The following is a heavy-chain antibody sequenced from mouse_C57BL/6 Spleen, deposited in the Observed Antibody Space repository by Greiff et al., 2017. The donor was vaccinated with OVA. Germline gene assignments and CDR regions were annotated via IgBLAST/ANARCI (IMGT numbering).Heavy chain of an antibody. J-gene: IGHJ1*03. Sequence: VQLQQPGAELVKPGASVKLSCKASGYTFTSYWMQWVKQRPGQGLEWIGEIDPSDSYTNYNQKFKGKATLTVDTSSSTAYMQLSSLTSEDSAVYYCARIYDYLRYFEVWGTGTTVTVSS. D-gene: IGHD1-1*01. CDR1: GYTFTSYW. CDR2: IDPSDSYT. CDR3: ARIYDYLRYFEV. V-gene: IGHV1-50*01.